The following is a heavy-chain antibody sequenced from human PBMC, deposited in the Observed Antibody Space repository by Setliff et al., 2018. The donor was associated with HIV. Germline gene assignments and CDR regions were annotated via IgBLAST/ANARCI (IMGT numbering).Heavy chain of an antibody. J-gene: IGHJ4*02. CDR2: MYYSGST. Sequence: LSLTCTVSGGSISSSSYYWGWIRQPPGKGLEWIGSMYYSGSTYYNPSLQSRVTISVDTSKNLFSLRLSSVTASDTAVYYCARQAIFGYYDSSGYLDYWGQGTLVTVSS. V-gene: IGHV4-39*01. CDR1: GGSISSSSYY. CDR3: ARQAIFGYYDSSGYLDY. D-gene: IGHD3-22*01.